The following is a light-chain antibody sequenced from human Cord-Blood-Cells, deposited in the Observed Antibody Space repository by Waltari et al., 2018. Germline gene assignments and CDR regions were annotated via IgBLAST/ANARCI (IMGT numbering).Light chain of an antibody. CDR2: WAS. Sequence: DIVMTQSPDSLAVSLGERATINCQSSQSVLYSSNNKNYLAWYQQKPGQPPKLLIYWASTRESGVPDRFSGSGYGTDFTLTISSLQAEDVAVYYCQQYYSTPHTFGQGTKLEIK. CDR3: QQYYSTPHT. V-gene: IGKV4-1*01. J-gene: IGKJ2*01. CDR1: QSVLYSSNNKNY.